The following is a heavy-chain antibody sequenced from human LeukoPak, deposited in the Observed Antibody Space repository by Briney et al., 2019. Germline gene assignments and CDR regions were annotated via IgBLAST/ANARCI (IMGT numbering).Heavy chain of an antibody. CDR1: GFTLSSYW. D-gene: IGHD2-21*02. J-gene: IGHJ4*02. CDR2: INSDGSST. Sequence: PGGSLRLTRAASGFTLSSYWMHWVGQPRGKGLVWVSRINSDGSSTSYADSLKGRFTIARDNAKNTLYLQMSCLRTDDTAVYYCAIPAYCGGNCYYFPDYWGQGTLVTVSS. CDR3: AIPAYCGGNCYYFPDY. V-gene: IGHV3-74*01.